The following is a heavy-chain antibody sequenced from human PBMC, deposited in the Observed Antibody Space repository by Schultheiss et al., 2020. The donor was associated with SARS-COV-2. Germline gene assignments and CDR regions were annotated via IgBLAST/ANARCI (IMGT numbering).Heavy chain of an antibody. J-gene: IGHJ4*02. CDR3: ARQVGGYFDC. CDR2: LYYSGST. D-gene: IGHD6-19*01. V-gene: IGHV4-39*01. CDR1: GGSISSYY. Sequence: SQTLSLTCTVSGGSISSYYWVWIRQPPGRGLEWIGTLYYSGSTYINPSLRSRVTISVDTSNNQFSLKLSSVTAADTAVYYCARQVGGYFDCWGQGTLVTVSS.